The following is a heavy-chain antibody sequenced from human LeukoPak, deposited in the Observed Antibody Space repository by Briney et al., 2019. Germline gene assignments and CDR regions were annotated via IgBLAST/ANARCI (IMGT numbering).Heavy chain of an antibody. CDR1: GGSISDYY. Sequence: SETLSLTCNVSGGSISDYYWSWIRQPPGKGLEWIAYIYHSGSTNYNPSLKSRVTISVDTSKNQFSLKLSSVTAADTAVYYCARETRWGYSGYDPFDYWGQGTLVTVSS. J-gene: IGHJ4*02. CDR2: IYHSGST. V-gene: IGHV4-59*12. CDR3: ARETRWGYSGYDPFDY. D-gene: IGHD5-12*01.